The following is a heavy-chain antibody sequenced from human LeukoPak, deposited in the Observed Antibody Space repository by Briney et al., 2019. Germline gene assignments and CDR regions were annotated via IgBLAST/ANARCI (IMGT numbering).Heavy chain of an antibody. Sequence: GGSLRLSCAASGFTFSGSAMHWVRQASGKGLEWVGRIRSKANSYATAYAASVKGRFTISRDDSKNTAYLQMNSLKTEDTAVYYCARVFGGSGSWEFDYWGQGTLVTVSS. D-gene: IGHD3-10*01. J-gene: IGHJ4*02. CDR3: ARVFGGSGSWEFDY. CDR1: GFTFSGSA. CDR2: IRSKANSYAT. V-gene: IGHV3-73*01.